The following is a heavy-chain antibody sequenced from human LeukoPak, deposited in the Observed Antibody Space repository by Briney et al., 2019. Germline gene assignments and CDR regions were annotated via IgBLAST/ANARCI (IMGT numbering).Heavy chain of an antibody. CDR3: ARSVLEITTSCYASAEYFQE. J-gene: IGHJ1*01. CDR2: INPNSGGT. Sequence: GASVKVSCKAFGYTFTDYYMHWLRQAPGQGLEWMGWINPNSGGTNYAQKFQGRVTMTRDTSISTAYMELSRLRSDDTAVYYCARSVLEITTSCYASAEYFQEWGQGTLVTVSS. D-gene: IGHD2-2*01. V-gene: IGHV1-2*02. CDR1: GYTFTDYY.